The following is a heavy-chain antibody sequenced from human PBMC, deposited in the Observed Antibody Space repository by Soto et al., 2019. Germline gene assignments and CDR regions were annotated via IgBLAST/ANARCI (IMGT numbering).Heavy chain of an antibody. CDR2: ISYDGNNK. CDR3: ARDSYGMDV. CDR1: GFTFSSYA. Sequence: SLSLSCAASGFTFSSYAMHWVRQAPGKGLEWVAFISYDGNNKYYADSVKGRFTISRDNSKNTLYLQMNSLRAEDTAVYYCARDSYGMDVWGQGTTVTVSS. V-gene: IGHV3-30-3*01. J-gene: IGHJ6*02.